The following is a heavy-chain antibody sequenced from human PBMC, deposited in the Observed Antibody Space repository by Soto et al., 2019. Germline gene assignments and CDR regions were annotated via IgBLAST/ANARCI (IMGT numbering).Heavy chain of an antibody. CDR2: GYYCRST. V-gene: IGHV4-59*01. J-gene: IGHJ6*02. CDR3: ARDGRDCSGGSCYSGLYYYYGMDV. CDR1: GGSISSDY. Sequence: PSETLSLTCTVSGGSISSDYWSWIRQPPRKGQEWVGFGYYCRSTNYNPSLKSRVTISVDTSKNQFSLKLRSVTAADTAVYYCARDGRDCSGGSCYSGLYYYYGMDVWGQGTTVTVSS. D-gene: IGHD2-15*01.